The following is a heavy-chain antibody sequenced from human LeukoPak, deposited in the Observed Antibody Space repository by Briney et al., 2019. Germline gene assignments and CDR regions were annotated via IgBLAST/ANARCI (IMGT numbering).Heavy chain of an antibody. V-gene: IGHV1-46*01. CDR3: ARVVFYSMYDSSGYNDY. Sequence: GASVKVSCKASGYTFTNYYMDWVRQAPGQGLEWVGIINPSGGRTTYAQKFQGRLTMTRDTATSTVYMELSSLRSEDTAVYSCARVVFYSMYDSSGYNDYWGQGTLVTVPS. J-gene: IGHJ4*02. CDR1: GYTFTNYY. CDR2: INPSGGRT. D-gene: IGHD3-22*01.